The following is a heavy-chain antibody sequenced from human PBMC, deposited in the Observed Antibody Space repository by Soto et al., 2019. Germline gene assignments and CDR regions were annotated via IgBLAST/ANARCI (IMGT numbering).Heavy chain of an antibody. CDR1: GFSLTTRGVG. J-gene: IGHJ5*02. D-gene: IGHD3-16*01. Sequence: QITLKESGPTLVKPTQTLTLTCTFSGFSLTTRGVGVGWIRQPPGKALECLALIYWDDDKRYSPSLQSRLSTTKDTSKNQVVLTMTNVDPVDTATFYCAHIPNYYQYDGFDPWGQGTLVSVSS. CDR2: IYWDDDK. V-gene: IGHV2-5*02. CDR3: AHIPNYYQYDGFDP.